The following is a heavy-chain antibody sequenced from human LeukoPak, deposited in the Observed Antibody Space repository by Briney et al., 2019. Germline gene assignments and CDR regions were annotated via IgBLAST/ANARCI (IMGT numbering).Heavy chain of an antibody. J-gene: IGHJ5*02. CDR2: ISGSGGST. CDR3: AKGGVVPAAQNWFDP. V-gene: IGHV3-23*01. Sequence: GGSLRLSCAASGFTFSSYAMSWVRQAPGRGLEWVSAISGSGGSTYYADSVKGRFTISRDNSKNTLYLQMNSLRAEDTAVYYCAKGGVVPAAQNWFDPWGQGTLVTVSS. D-gene: IGHD2-2*01. CDR1: GFTFSSYA.